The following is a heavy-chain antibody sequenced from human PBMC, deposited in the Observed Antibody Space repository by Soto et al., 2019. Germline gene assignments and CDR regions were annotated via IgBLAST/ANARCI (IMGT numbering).Heavy chain of an antibody. CDR2: IIPIFGTA. CDR1: GGTFSSYA. V-gene: IGHV1-69*13. D-gene: IGHD3-3*01. Sequence: GASVKVSCKASGGTFSSYAISWVRQAPGQGLEWMGGIIPIFGTANYAQKFQGRVTITADESTSTAYMELSSLRSEDTAVYYCARDNYDDNDLAYFDYWGQGTLVTVSS. CDR3: ARDNYDDNDLAYFDY. J-gene: IGHJ4*02.